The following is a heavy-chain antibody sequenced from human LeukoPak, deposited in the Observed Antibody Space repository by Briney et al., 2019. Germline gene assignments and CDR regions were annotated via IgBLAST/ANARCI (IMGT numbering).Heavy chain of an antibody. D-gene: IGHD6-25*01. Sequence: GASVKVSCKASGYTFTSYGISWVRQAPGQGLEWMGWISAYNGNTNYAQKLQGRVTMTTDTSTSTAYMELRSLRSDDTAVYYCARVVSPSGYYYYYMDVWGKGTTVTVSS. CDR3: ARVVSPSGYYYYYMDV. J-gene: IGHJ6*03. CDR2: ISAYNGNT. CDR1: GYTFTSYG. V-gene: IGHV1-18*01.